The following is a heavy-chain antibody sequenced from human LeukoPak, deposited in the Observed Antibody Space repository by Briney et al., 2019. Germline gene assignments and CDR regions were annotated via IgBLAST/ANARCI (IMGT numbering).Heavy chain of an antibody. J-gene: IGHJ4*02. D-gene: IGHD3-16*02. CDR3: ARSDYDYVWGTYRQSYFDY. CDR2: ISAYNGNT. CDR1: GYSFTNYG. V-gene: IGHV1-18*01. Sequence: ASVKVSCKASGYSFTNYGISWVRQDPGQGLEWMGWISAYNGNTTYPQNLQDRVTITTDTSTSTAYMELRSLTSDDTALYYCARSDYDYVWGTYRQSYFDYWGQGTLVTVSS.